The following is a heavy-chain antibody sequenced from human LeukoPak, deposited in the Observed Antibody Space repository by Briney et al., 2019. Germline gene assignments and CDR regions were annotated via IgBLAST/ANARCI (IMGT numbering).Heavy chain of an antibody. CDR1: GGSISSTAYY. Sequence: PSETLSLTCTVSGGSISSTAYYWSWIRQHPGKGLEWIGYIYYTGSTYYTPSLKSRVTISIDTSKNQFSLKLSSVTAADTAVYYCARGGYGDYSAFDIWGQGTMATVSS. CDR3: ARGGYGDYSAFDI. J-gene: IGHJ3*02. V-gene: IGHV4-31*03. D-gene: IGHD4-17*01. CDR2: IYYTGST.